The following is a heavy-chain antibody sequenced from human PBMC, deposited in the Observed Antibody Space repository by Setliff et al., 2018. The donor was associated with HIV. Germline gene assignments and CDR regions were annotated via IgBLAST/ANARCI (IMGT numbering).Heavy chain of an antibody. J-gene: IGHJ4*02. D-gene: IGHD4-17*01. V-gene: IGHV3-66*01. CDR3: ARAPAVTTSLFFDY. CDR2: SHSGGST. Sequence: PGGSLRLSCAASGFTVSSDYMNWVRQAPGKGLEWVSVSHSGGSTFYADSVKGRFTISRDNSKNTVYLQMNSLRAEDTAVYYCARAPAVTTSLFFDYWGQGTLVTVSS. CDR1: GFTVSSDY.